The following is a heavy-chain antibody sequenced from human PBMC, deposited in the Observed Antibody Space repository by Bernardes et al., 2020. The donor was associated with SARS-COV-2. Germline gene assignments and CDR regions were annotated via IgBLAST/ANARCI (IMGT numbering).Heavy chain of an antibody. CDR2: IKQDGSEK. Sequence: GESLRLSCAAAGFTFTSYWMGWVRQAPGKGLEWVANIKQDGSEKYYVDSVKGRFTISRDNANNSLYLQMNSLRAEDTAVYYCARNSIYNYGNYYYYYGLDVWGQGTTVTVSS. CDR3: ARNSIYNYGNYYYYYGLDV. D-gene: IGHD5-18*01. CDR1: GFTFTSYW. J-gene: IGHJ6*02. V-gene: IGHV3-7*02.